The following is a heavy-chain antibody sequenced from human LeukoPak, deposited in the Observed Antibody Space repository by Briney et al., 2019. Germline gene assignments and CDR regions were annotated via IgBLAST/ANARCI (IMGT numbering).Heavy chain of an antibody. CDR1: GYTFTGYY. J-gene: IGHJ4*02. Sequence: ASVKVSCKASGYTFTGYYMHWVRQAPGQGLEWMGWINPNGGGTNYAQKFQGRVTMTRDTSISTAYMELSRLRSDDTAVYYCAREPWGRLGELLWGQGTLVTVSS. D-gene: IGHD3-16*01. V-gene: IGHV1-2*02. CDR3: AREPWGRLGELL. CDR2: INPNGGGT.